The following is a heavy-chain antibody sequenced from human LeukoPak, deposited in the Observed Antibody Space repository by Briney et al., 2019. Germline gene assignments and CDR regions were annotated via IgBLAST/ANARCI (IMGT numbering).Heavy chain of an antibody. CDR3: TRAAAPFSSGRFDY. D-gene: IGHD6-19*01. CDR2: TYYRSKWYN. V-gene: IGHV6-1*01. Sequence: SQTLSLTCAISGDSVSSNSVTWNWIRQSPSRGLEWLGRTYYRSKWYNDYAVSVKSRITINPDTSQNQFSLQLNSVTPEGTAVYYCTRAAAPFSSGRFDYWGQGTLVTVSS. J-gene: IGHJ4*02. CDR1: GDSVSSNSVT.